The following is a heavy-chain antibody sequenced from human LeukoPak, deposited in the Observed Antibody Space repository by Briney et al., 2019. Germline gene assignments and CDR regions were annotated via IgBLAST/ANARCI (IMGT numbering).Heavy chain of an antibody. J-gene: IGHJ5*02. CDR2: IYYSGST. CDR1: GGSISSSSYY. V-gene: IGHV4-39*07. D-gene: IGHD5-24*01. Sequence: SGTLSLTCTVSGGSISSSSYYWGWIRQPPGKGLEWIGSIYYSGSTYYNPSLKSRVTISVDTSKNQFSLKLSSVTAADTAVYYCARDLIDRDGYNYVEWFDPWGQGTLVTVSS. CDR3: ARDLIDRDGYNYVEWFDP.